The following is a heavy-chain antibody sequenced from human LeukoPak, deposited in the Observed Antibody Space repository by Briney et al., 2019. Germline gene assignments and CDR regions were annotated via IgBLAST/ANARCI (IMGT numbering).Heavy chain of an antibody. D-gene: IGHD3-22*01. J-gene: IGHJ4*02. CDR1: GHTFSSYA. CDR2: IIPIFDTG. V-gene: IGHV1-69*13. Sequence: ASVKVSCKASGHTFSSYAISWVRQAPGQGLEWMGGIIPIFDTGNYAQKFQGRLTITADESTSTAYMELSSLRSEDTAVYYCARTYYYDSSGYYFDHWGQGTLVTVSS. CDR3: ARTYYYDSSGYYFDH.